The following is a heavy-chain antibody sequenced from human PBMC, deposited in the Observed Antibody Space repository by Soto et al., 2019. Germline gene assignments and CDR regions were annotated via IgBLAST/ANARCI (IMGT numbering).Heavy chain of an antibody. CDR2: ISYDGSNK. CDR3: AKDWELRREWLQSFCAFDY. D-gene: IGHD5-12*01. J-gene: IGHJ4*02. CDR1: GFTFSSYG. V-gene: IGHV3-30*18. Sequence: QVQLVESGGGVVQPGRSLRLSCAASGFTFSSYGMHWVRQAPGKGLEWVAVISYDGSNKYYADSVKGRFTISRDNSKNALYLQMNSLRAEDTAVYYCAKDWELRREWLQSFCAFDYWGQGTLVTVSS.